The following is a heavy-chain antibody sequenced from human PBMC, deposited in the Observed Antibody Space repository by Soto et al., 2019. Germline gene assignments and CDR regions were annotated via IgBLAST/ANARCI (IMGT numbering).Heavy chain of an antibody. Sequence: QVQLVQSGAEVKKPGSSVKVSCKASGGTFSRYAISWVRQVPGQGLEWMGGIIPMFGTANYAQKFQGRVTITADESTSKVHVELRRLRSEDTAVYYCAQTLGSAVAGPGRFDLWGRGTLVIVSS. CDR2: IIPMFGTA. D-gene: IGHD6-19*01. CDR1: GGTFSRYA. V-gene: IGHV1-69*12. J-gene: IGHJ2*01. CDR3: AQTLGSAVAGPGRFDL.